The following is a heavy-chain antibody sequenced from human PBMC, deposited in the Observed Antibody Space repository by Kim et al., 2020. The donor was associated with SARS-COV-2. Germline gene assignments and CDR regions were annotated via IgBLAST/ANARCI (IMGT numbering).Heavy chain of an antibody. Sequence: VKGRFTISRDNAKNTLYLQMNSLRAEDTAVYYCAKSPPFSSSSFGDGMDVWGQGTTVTVSS. V-gene: IGHV3-23*01. J-gene: IGHJ6*02. D-gene: IGHD6-6*01. CDR3: AKSPPFSSSSFGDGMDV.